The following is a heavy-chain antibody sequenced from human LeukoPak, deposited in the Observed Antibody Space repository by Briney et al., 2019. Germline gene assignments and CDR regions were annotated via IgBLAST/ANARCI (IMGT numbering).Heavy chain of an antibody. D-gene: IGHD4-23*01. V-gene: IGHV3-66*01. CDR2: IYRVSST. Sequence: GGSLRLSCAASGFTVSSNYMSWVRQAPGKGLEWVSIIYRVSSTFYADSVEGRFTISRDNSKNTLYLQMNSLRVEGTAIYYCARDGGNNSWYGMDVWGQGTTVTVSS. CDR3: ARDGGNNSWYGMDV. J-gene: IGHJ6*02. CDR1: GFTVSSNY.